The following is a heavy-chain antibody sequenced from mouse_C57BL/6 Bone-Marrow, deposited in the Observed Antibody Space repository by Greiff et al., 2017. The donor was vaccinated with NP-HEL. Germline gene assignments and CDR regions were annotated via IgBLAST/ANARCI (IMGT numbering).Heavy chain of an antibody. Sequence: VQLQQSGPELVKPGASVKISCKASGYAFSSSWMNWVKQRPGQGLEWIGRIYPGDGDTNYNGKFKGKATLTADKSSSTAYMQLSSLTSEDSAVYFCASTTPLDYWGQGTTLTVSS. D-gene: IGHD1-1*01. CDR3: ASTTPLDY. CDR1: GYAFSSSW. CDR2: IYPGDGDT. V-gene: IGHV1-82*01. J-gene: IGHJ2*01.